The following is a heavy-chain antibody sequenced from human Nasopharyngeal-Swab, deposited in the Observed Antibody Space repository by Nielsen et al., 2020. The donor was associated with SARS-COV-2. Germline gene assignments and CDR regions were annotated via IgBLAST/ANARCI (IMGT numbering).Heavy chain of an antibody. V-gene: IGHV4-59*01. CDR3: ATAANYDILAGYYSYYYYMDV. Sequence: WIRQPPGKGLEWIGYIYYSGSTNYNPSLKSRVTISVDTSKNQFSLKLSSVTAADTAVYYCATAANYDILAGYYSYYYYMDVWAKGPRSPSP. CDR2: IYYSGST. D-gene: IGHD3-9*01. J-gene: IGHJ6*03.